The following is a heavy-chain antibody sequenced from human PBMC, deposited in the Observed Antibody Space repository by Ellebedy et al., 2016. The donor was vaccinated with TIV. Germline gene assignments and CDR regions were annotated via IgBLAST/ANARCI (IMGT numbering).Heavy chain of an antibody. D-gene: IGHD3-3*01. J-gene: IGHJ5*02. CDR1: GFSLSTSGVG. CDR3: AHSRITIFGVVIKGVAWFNP. V-gene: IGHV2-5*02. CDR2: IYWDDDK. Sequence: SGPTLVXPTQTLTLTCTFSGFSLSTSGVGVAWIRQPPGKAPEWLALIYWDDDKRYRTSLKSRLTITKDTSKNQVVLTMTNMDPVDTATYYCAHSRITIFGVVIKGVAWFNPWGQGTLVTVSS.